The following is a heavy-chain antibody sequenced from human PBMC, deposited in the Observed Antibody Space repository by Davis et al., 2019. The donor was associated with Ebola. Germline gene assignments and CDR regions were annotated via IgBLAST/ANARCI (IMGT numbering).Heavy chain of an antibody. V-gene: IGHV4-4*02. CDR2: IYHSGST. CDR3: ARKSRLGGFDP. Sequence: MPSETLSLTCAVSGGSLSSSNWWSWVRQPPGKGLEWIGEIYHSGSTNYNPSLKSRVTISVDKSKNQSSLKLSSVTAADTAVYYCARKSRLGGFDPWGQGTLVTVSS. CDR1: GGSLSSSNW. D-gene: IGHD2-21*01. J-gene: IGHJ5*02.